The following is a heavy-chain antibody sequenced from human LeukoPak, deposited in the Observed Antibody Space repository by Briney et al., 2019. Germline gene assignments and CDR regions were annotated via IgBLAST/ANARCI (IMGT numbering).Heavy chain of an antibody. CDR1: GFTFSSYT. J-gene: IGHJ4*02. V-gene: IGHV3-21*01. D-gene: IGHD3-3*01. CDR2: ISSSSSYI. Sequence: GGSLRLSCEASGFTFSSYTMNWVRQAPGKGLEWVSSISSSSSYIYYADSVKGRFTISRDNAKNSLYLQMNSLRAEDTAVYYCARDNSNDFWSGYLSFAVYWGQGTLVTVSS. CDR3: ARDNSNDFWSGYLSFAVY.